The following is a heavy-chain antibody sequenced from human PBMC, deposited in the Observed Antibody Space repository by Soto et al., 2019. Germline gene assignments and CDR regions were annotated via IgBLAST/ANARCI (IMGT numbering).Heavy chain of an antibody. CDR2: IYYSGST. D-gene: IGHD2-15*01. Sequence: GKGLEWIGYIYYSGSTNYNPSLKSRVTISVDTSKHQFSLKVSSVTAADTAVYYFLFFQAEDGIRGLCTVSAFLLNRSSDL. V-gene: IGHV4-59*01. CDR3: LFFQAEDGIRGLCTVSAFLLNRSSDL. J-gene: IGHJ2*01.